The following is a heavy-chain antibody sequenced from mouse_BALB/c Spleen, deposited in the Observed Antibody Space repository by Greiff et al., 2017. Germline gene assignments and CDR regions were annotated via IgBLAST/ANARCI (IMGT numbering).Heavy chain of an antibody. D-gene: IGHD3-1*01. Sequence: VQLQQSGAELVRPGSSVKISCKASGYAFSSYWMNWVKQRPGQGLEWIGQIYPGDGDTNYNGKFKGKATLTADKSSSTAYMQLSSLTSADSAVYFCARSGGGGLDYWGQGTTLTVSS. CDR3: ARSGGGGLDY. CDR1: GYAFSSYW. V-gene: IGHV1-80*01. CDR2: IYPGDGDT. J-gene: IGHJ2*01.